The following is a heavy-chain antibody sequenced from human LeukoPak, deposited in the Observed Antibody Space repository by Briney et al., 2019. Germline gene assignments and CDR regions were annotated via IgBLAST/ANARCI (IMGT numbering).Heavy chain of an antibody. V-gene: IGHV3-48*01. Sequence: GGSLRLSCAASGFTFSSYSMNWVRQAPGKGLEWVSYISSSSSTIYYADSVKGRFTISRDNAKNSLYLQMNSLRAEDTAVYYCARGYSSSSDDAFDIWGQGTMVTVSS. J-gene: IGHJ3*02. CDR2: ISSSSSTI. D-gene: IGHD6-6*01. CDR3: ARGYSSSSDDAFDI. CDR1: GFTFSSYS.